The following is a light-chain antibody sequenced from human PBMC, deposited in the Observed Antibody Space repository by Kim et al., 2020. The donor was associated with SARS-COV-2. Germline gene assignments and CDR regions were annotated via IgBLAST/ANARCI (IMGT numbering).Light chain of an antibody. CDR1: SLRRYF. J-gene: IGLJ3*02. CDR2: GKN. CDR3: NSLDNSGHHLVV. V-gene: IGLV3-19*01. Sequence: SSELTQDPAVSVALGQTVRITCQGDSLRRYFASWYQQKPGQAPLLVIYGKNSRPSGIPDRFSGSSSGNTASLTITGAQAEDEADYYCNSLDNSGHHLVVF.